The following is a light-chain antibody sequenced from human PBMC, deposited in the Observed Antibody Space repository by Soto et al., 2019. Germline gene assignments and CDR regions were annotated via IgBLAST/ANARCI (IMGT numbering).Light chain of an antibody. CDR3: SSYAGSNIFYV. Sequence: QSALTQPPSASGSPGQSVTISCTGTSSDVGGYNYVSWYQQQPGKAPKLIIYEVTKRPSGVPVRFSGSKSGNTASLTVSGLQAEDEADYYCSSYAGSNIFYVFGTGTKVTVL. CDR2: EVT. J-gene: IGLJ1*01. V-gene: IGLV2-8*01. CDR1: SSDVGGYNY.